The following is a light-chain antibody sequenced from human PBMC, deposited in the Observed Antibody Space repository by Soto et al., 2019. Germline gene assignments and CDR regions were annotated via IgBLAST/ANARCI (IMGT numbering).Light chain of an antibody. J-gene: IGKJ1*01. CDR1: QSVSSY. CDR3: QQYDNWLRT. Sequence: EIVLTQSPGTLSLSPGERATLPCRASQSVSSYLAWYQQKPGQAPRLLIYDASNRATGIPARFSGSGSGTDFTLTISSLQSEDFAVYYCQQYDNWLRTFGQGTKVDIK. V-gene: IGKV3-11*01. CDR2: DAS.